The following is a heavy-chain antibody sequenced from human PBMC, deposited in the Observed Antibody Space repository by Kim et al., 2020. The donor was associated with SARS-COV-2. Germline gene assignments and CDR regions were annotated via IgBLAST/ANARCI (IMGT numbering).Heavy chain of an antibody. D-gene: IGHD6-19*01. J-gene: IGHJ4*02. CDR2: ISATSDIT. CDR1: GFTFSNYA. CDR3: ASPSYSSGWYVVN. V-gene: IGHV3-23*01. Sequence: GGSLRLSCAASGFTFSNYAMSWVRQAPGKGLEWVSAISATSDITYYADSVRGRFTISRDNSKNTLYLQVDSLRAEDTAVYYCASPSYSSGWYVVNWGQG.